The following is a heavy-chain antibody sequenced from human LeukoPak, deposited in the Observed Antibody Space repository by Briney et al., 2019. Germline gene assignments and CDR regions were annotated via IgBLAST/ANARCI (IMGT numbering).Heavy chain of an antibody. CDR1: GFTFSSYA. Sequence: PGGSLRLSCAASGFTFSSYAMHWVRQALGKAPEYVSAISSNGVNTYYADSVRGRFTISRDNSKNTLYLQMGSLRSEDMAVYYCARRHNYYYYMDVWGKGTTVTVSS. CDR3: ARRHNYYYYMDV. V-gene: IGHV3-64*02. CDR2: ISSNGVNT. J-gene: IGHJ6*03.